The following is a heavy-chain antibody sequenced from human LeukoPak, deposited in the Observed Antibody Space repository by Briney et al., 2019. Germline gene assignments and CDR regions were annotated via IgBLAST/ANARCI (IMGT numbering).Heavy chain of an antibody. D-gene: IGHD4-23*01. CDR3: ANLNGGNSSFDY. CDR1: GFTFSSYA. J-gene: IGHJ4*02. CDR2: IYSGGST. V-gene: IGHV3-66*01. Sequence: GGSLRLSCAASGFTFSSYAMSWVRAAPGKGLEWVSVIYSGGSTYYADSVKGRFTISRDNSKNTLYLQMNSLRAEDTAVYYCANLNGGNSSFDYWGQGTLVTVSS.